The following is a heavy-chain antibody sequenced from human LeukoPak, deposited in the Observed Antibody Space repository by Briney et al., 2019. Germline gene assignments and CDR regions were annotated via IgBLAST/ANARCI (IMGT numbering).Heavy chain of an antibody. CDR3: ATDRSYYGSGSYFRFDY. V-gene: IGHV1-18*01. CDR2: ISAYNGNT. CDR1: GYTFTSYG. J-gene: IGHJ4*02. D-gene: IGHD3-10*01. Sequence: ASVKVSCKASGYTFTSYGISWVRQAPGQGLEWMGWISAYNGNTNYAQKLQGRVTMTTDTSTSTAYMELSSLRSEDTAVYYCATDRSYYGSGSYFRFDYWGQGTLVPVSS.